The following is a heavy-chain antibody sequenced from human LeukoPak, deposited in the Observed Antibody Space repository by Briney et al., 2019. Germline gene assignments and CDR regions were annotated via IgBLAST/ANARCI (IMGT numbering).Heavy chain of an antibody. CDR1: GLTFSDYW. CDR3: AGEYYYDSSGASNAFDI. V-gene: IGHV3-7*01. Sequence: PGGSLRLSCAASGLTFSDYWMSWVRQPPGKGLEWVANIKPDGSEKNYVDSVKGRFTISRDNAKNSLYLQVNSLRAEDTAVYYCAGEYYYDSSGASNAFDIWGQGTMVTVST. D-gene: IGHD3-22*01. J-gene: IGHJ3*02. CDR2: IKPDGSEK.